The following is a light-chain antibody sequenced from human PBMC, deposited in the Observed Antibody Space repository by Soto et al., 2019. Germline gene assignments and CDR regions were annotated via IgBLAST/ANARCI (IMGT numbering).Light chain of an antibody. V-gene: IGLV2-18*02. J-gene: IGLJ1*01. Sequence: QSVLTQPPSVSGPPGQSVAISCTGTSSDVGSDNRVSWYQQPPGTAPKLIISEVSNRPSGVPDRFSGSKSGNTASLTISGLQAEDEADYYCSSYTSSSTYVFGTGTQLTVL. CDR1: SSDVGSDNR. CDR3: SSYTSSSTYV. CDR2: EVS.